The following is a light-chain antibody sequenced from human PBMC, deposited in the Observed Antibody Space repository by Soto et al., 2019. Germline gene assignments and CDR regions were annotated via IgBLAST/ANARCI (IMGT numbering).Light chain of an antibody. CDR2: GAS. J-gene: IGKJ2*01. Sequence: EIVMTQSPASLSVSPGDGATLSCRASQTIASNLAWYQQKPGQGPRLLIHGASTRAAGVPARFSGSGSGTDSALTISSMQSEDFAVYECQEYHNWRPQYTFGQGTKLQIK. CDR3: QEYHNWRPQYT. V-gene: IGKV3-15*01. CDR1: QTIASN.